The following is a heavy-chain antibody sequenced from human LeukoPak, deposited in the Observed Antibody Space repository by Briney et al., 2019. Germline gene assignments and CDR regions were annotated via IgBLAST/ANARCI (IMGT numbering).Heavy chain of an antibody. D-gene: IGHD1-26*01. V-gene: IGHV3-23*01. CDR2: ISGSEVTT. CDR3: VKKVVVGATSPYSDFQD. J-gene: IGHJ1*01. CDR1: GFTFSSYA. Sequence: PGESLRLSCIASGFTFSSYAMGWVRQAPGKGLDWVSAISGSEVTTHYAGSVQGRFSISRDNSKNTLYLQMNSLRVEDTALYYCVKKVVVGATSPYSDFQDWGQGTLVTVSS.